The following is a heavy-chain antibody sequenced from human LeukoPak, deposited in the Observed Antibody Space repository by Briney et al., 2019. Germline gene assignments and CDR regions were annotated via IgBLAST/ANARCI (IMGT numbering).Heavy chain of an antibody. CDR3: AQWSQLVATIWTENDAFDI. D-gene: IGHD5-12*01. CDR1: GYTFTSYG. V-gene: IGHV1-18*01. CDR2: ISAYNGNT. Sequence: ASVKVSCKASGYTFTSYGISWVRQAPGQGLEWMGWISAYNGNTNYAQKLQGRVTMTTDTSTSTAYMELRSLRSDDTAVYYCAQWSQLVATIWTENDAFDIWGQGTMVTVSS. J-gene: IGHJ3*02.